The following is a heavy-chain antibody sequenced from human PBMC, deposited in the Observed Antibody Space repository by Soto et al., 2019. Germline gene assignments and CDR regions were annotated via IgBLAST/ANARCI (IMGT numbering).Heavy chain of an antibody. CDR2: INAGNGNT. CDR3: ARDPVTLGGSYYDFWSGYPHYGMDV. V-gene: IGHV1-3*05. J-gene: IGHJ6*02. Sequence: QVQLVQSGAEEKKPGASVKVSCKASGYTFTSYAMHWVRQAPGQRLEWMGWINAGNGNTKYSQKFQGRVTITRDTSASTAYMGLSSLRSEDTAVYYCARDPVTLGGSYYDFWSGYPHYGMDVWGQGTTVTVSS. D-gene: IGHD3-3*01. CDR1: GYTFTSYA.